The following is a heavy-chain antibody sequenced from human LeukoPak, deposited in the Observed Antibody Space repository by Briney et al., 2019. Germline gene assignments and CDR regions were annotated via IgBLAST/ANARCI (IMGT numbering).Heavy chain of an antibody. CDR1: GFIFSNSG. J-gene: IGHJ4*02. D-gene: IGHD2-8*01. V-gene: IGHV3-30*02. CDR2: IRDDGSDK. Sequence: PGGSLRLSCAASGFIFSNSGMYWVRQVPGKGLEWVAFIRDDGSDKYYADSVKGRFTVSRDNSKNTVYLQMNSLRAEDTAVYYCANEGPNFDYWGQGTLVTVSS. CDR3: ANEGPNFDY.